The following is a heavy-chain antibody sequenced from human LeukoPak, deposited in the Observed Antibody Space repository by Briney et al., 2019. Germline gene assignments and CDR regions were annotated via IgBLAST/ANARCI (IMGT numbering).Heavy chain of an antibody. J-gene: IGHJ4*02. CDR3: AAGLQTGVDY. V-gene: IGHV4-34*01. D-gene: IGHD7-27*01. CDR2: INHSGST. Sequence: SETLSLTCAVYGGSFSGYYWSWIRQPPGKGLEWIGEINHSGSTNYNPSLKSRVTISVDTSKNQFSLKLSSVTAADTAVYYCAAGLQTGVDYWGRGTLVTVSS. CDR1: GGSFSGYY.